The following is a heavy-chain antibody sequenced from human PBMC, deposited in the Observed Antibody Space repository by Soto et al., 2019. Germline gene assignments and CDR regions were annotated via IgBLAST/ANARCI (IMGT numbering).Heavy chain of an antibody. D-gene: IGHD4-17*01. CDR1: GGTFTNYA. Sequence: QVQLVQSGAEVKKPGSSVRVSCQASGGTFTNYAFNWVRQAPGQGLEWMGGIIPMYDKPNYAPNVLGRVTISADPSTSTSYIELTTRRSEDTAVYFCARGYGGGYYYAVDAWGQATTFTVSS. V-gene: IGHV1-69*01. J-gene: IGHJ6*02. CDR3: ARGYGGGYYYAVDA. CDR2: IIPMYDKP.